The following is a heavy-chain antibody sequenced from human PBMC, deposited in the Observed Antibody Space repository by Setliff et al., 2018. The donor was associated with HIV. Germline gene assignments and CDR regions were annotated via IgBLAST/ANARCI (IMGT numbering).Heavy chain of an antibody. J-gene: IGHJ4*02. V-gene: IGHV1-2*06. CDR2: VNPNSGDT. D-gene: IGHD3-9*01. Sequence: ASVKVSCKASGYSFTDYFMHWVRQAPGQGLEWMGRVNPNSGDTNYAQKFQGRVTMTTDTSTSTAYMELRSLRSDDTAVYYCARGSDILTGYPYFDYWGQGTLVTVSS. CDR3: ARGSDILTGYPYFDY. CDR1: GYSFTDYF.